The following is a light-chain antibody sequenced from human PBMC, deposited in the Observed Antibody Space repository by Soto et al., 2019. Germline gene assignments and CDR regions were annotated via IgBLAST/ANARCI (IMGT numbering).Light chain of an antibody. Sequence: EIVLTQSPGTLSLSPGDGATLSCRASQSVSSDYLAWYQQKPGQAPSLLIYGASHRATGIPHRFSGSGSGTDFTLTISRLEPEDLAVYSCQQYGGPPYTFGQWTKLAIK. CDR2: GAS. CDR1: QSVSSDY. CDR3: QQYGGPPYT. V-gene: IGKV3-20*01. J-gene: IGKJ2*01.